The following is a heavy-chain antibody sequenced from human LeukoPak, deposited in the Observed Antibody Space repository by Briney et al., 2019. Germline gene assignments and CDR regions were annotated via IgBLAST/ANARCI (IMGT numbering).Heavy chain of an antibody. CDR2: ICPGDSDT. J-gene: IGHJ6*02. Sequence: GESLKISCKGSGYSFTSYWIGWVRQMPGKGLEWMGIICPGDSDTRYSPSFQGQVTISADKSISTAYLQWSSLKASDTAMYYCARHPGYSYGSYYYYYGMDVWGQGTTVTVSS. D-gene: IGHD5-18*01. CDR1: GYSFTSYW. V-gene: IGHV5-51*01. CDR3: ARHPGYSYGSYYYYYGMDV.